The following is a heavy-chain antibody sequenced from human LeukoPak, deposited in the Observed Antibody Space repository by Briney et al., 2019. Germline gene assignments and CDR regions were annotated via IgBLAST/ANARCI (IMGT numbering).Heavy chain of an antibody. D-gene: IGHD1-20*01. Sequence: GGSLRLSCAASGFTFSSYSMNWVRQAPGKGLEWVSSISSSSSYIYYADSVKGRFTISRDNAKNSLYLQMNSLRAEDTAVYYCARDLTGPSSNFDYWGQETLVTVSS. CDR1: GFTFSSYS. CDR3: ARDLTGPSSNFDY. CDR2: ISSSSSYI. V-gene: IGHV3-21*01. J-gene: IGHJ4*02.